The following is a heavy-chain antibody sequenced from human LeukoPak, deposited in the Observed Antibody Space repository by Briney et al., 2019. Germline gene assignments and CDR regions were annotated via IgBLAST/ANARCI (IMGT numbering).Heavy chain of an antibody. CDR1: GGSISSSSYY. CDR2: IYYSGST. Sequence: SETLSLTCTVSGGSISSSSYYWGWIRQPPGKGLEWIGSIYYSGSTYYNPSLKSRVTISVDTSKNQFSLKLSSVTAADTAVYYCARFGEGDYYFDHWGQGTLVTVSS. D-gene: IGHD3-10*01. J-gene: IGHJ4*02. V-gene: IGHV4-39*01. CDR3: ARFGEGDYYFDH.